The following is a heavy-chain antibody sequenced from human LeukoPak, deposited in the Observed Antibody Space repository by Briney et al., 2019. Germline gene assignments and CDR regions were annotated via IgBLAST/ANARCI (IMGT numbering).Heavy chain of an antibody. V-gene: IGHV3-33*01. CDR1: GFTFSSYG. J-gene: IGHJ6*02. CDR3: ARDVGGYISDYYVMDV. CDR2: IWYDGSNE. D-gene: IGHD5-12*01. Sequence: PGGSLKLSCAASGFTFSSYGMHWVSQAPGKGLEWVAVIWYDGSNEYYGDSVKGRFTISRDNSKNTLYLQMNSLRAEDTAVYYCARDVGGYISDYYVMDVWGQGTTVTVSS.